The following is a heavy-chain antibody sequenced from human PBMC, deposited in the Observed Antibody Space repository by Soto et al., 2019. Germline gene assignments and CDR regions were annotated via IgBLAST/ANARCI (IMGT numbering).Heavy chain of an antibody. V-gene: IGHV3-53*01. J-gene: IGHJ6*02. CDR3: ARDSRYDFWYYGMDV. CDR1: GFTVSSNY. D-gene: IGHD3-3*01. CDR2: IYSGGST. Sequence: GGSLRLSCAASGFTVSSNYMSWVRQAPGKGLEWVSVIYSGGSTYYADSVKGRFTISRDNSKNTLYLQMNSLRAEDTAVYYCARDSRYDFWYYGMDVWGQGTTVTVSS.